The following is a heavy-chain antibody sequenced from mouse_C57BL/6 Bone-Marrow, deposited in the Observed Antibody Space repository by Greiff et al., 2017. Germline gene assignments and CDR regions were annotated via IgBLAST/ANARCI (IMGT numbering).Heavy chain of an antibody. J-gene: IGHJ3*01. Sequence: EVQLVESGGGLVKPGGSLKLSCAASGFTFSDYGMHWVRQAPEKGLEWVAYISSGSSTIYYADTVKGRFTISRDNAKNTLFLHMTSLRSEDTAMYYCARISSWFAHWGQGSLVTVSA. V-gene: IGHV5-17*01. CDR3: ARISSWFAH. CDR1: GFTFSDYG. CDR2: ISSGSSTI.